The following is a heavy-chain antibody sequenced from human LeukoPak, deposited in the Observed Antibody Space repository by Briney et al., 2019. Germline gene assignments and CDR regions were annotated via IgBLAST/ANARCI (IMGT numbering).Heavy chain of an antibody. V-gene: IGHV1-69*05. CDR3: ARDSLQPTAMVTEADY. Sequence: ASVKVSCKASGCTFSSYAMSWVRQADGQGLEWMGRIIPIFGTANYAQKFQGRDTITTDESTSTAYMELSSLRSEDTAVYYCARDSLQPTAMVTEADYWGQGTLVTVSS. CDR1: GCTFSSYA. CDR2: IIPIFGTA. J-gene: IGHJ4*02. D-gene: IGHD5-18*01.